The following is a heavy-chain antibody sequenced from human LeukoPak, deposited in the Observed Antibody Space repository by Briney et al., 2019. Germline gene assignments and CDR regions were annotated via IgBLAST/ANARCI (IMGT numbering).Heavy chain of an antibody. CDR2: ISGSGGST. Sequence: GGSLRLSCAASGFAFSSYAMSWVRQAPGKGLEWVSAISGSGGSTYYADSVKGRFTISRDNSKNTLYLQMNSLRAEDTAVYYCAKEPSSSWYRGYFDYWGQGTLVTVSS. CDR1: GFAFSSYA. D-gene: IGHD6-13*01. V-gene: IGHV3-23*01. CDR3: AKEPSSSWYRGYFDY. J-gene: IGHJ4*02.